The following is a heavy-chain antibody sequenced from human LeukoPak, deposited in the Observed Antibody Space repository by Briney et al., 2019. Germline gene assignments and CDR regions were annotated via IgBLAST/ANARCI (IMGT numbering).Heavy chain of an antibody. CDR2: ISSDGSSI. J-gene: IGHJ4*02. CDR1: GFTFNTYW. CDR3: ARSCSSGGSCYGRFDY. Sequence: GGSLRLSCAASGFTFNTYWMHWVRQAPEKGLVWVSRISSDGSSISYADSVKGRFTISRDNAKNTLYLQMNRLRAEDTAVYYCARSCSSGGSCYGRFDYWGQGTLVTVSS. D-gene: IGHD2-15*01. V-gene: IGHV3-74*01.